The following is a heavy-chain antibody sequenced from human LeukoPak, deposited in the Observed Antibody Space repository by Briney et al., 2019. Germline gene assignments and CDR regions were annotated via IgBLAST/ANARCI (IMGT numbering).Heavy chain of an antibody. D-gene: IGHD3-22*01. CDR2: IYYSGST. CDR3: ARSDYYDSSGYYLRPDYFDY. CDR1: GGSISSYY. Sequence: SETLSLTCTVSGGSISSYYWSWIRQPPGKGLEWIGYIYYSGSTNYSPSLKSRVTISVDTSKNQFSLKLSSVTAADTAVYYCARSDYYDSSGYYLRPDYFDYWGQGTLVTVSS. V-gene: IGHV4-59*01. J-gene: IGHJ4*02.